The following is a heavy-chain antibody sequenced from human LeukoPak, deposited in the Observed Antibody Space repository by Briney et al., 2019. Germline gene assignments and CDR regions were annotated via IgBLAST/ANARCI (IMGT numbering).Heavy chain of an antibody. CDR3: ARATRDEIAARQTTYYYYYMDV. Sequence: ASVKVSCKASGGTFSSYAISWVRPAPGQGLEWMGGIIPIFGTANYAQKFQGRVTITTDESTSTAYMELSSLRSEETAVYYCARATRDEIAARQTTYYYYYMDVWGKGTTVTVSS. D-gene: IGHD6-6*01. CDR2: IIPIFGTA. J-gene: IGHJ6*03. CDR1: GGTFSSYA. V-gene: IGHV1-69*05.